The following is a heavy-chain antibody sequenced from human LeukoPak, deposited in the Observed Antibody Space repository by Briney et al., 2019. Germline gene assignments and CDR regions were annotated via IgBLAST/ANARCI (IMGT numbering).Heavy chain of an antibody. Sequence: NPSETLSLTCTVSGGSISSYYWSWIRQPPGKGLEWIGYIYYSGSTNYNPSLKSRVTISVDTSKNQFSLKLSSVTAADTAVYYCAREWDYYDSSGYYLDYWGQGTLVTVSS. CDR3: AREWDYYDSSGYYLDY. D-gene: IGHD3-22*01. V-gene: IGHV4-59*01. CDR1: GGSISSYY. J-gene: IGHJ4*02. CDR2: IYYSGST.